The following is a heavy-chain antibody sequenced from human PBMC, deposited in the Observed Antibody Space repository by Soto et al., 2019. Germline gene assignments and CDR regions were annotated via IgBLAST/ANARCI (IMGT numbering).Heavy chain of an antibody. D-gene: IGHD3-10*01. CDR1: GYSFTSYG. Sequence: QVQLVQSGAEVKTPGASVKVSCRASGYSFTSYGVSWVRQAPGQGLEWLGWITGYNGHTNYQQKLQGRITLTTDTSTSTAFMELRSLRSDDTAMYYSARYKGGYMSLFPNDYWGQGTLVTVSS. J-gene: IGHJ4*02. V-gene: IGHV1-18*01. CDR3: ARYKGGYMSLFPNDY. CDR2: ITGYNGHT.